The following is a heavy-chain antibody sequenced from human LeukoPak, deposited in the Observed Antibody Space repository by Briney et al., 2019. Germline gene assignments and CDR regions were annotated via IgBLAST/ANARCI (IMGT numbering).Heavy chain of an antibody. CDR3: AKDRGELHYYYGMDV. J-gene: IGHJ6*02. Sequence: PGGSLRLSCAASGFTFSSYAVSWVRQAPGKELEWVSAISGSGGSTYYADSMKGRFTISRDNSKNTLYLQMNSLRAENTAVYYCAKDRGELHYYYGMDVWGQGTTVTVSS. V-gene: IGHV3-23*01. CDR2: ISGSGGST. CDR1: GFTFSSYA. D-gene: IGHD1-26*01.